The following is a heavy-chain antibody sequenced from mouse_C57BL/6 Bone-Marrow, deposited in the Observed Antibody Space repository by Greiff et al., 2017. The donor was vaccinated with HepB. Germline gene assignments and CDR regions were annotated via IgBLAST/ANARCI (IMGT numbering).Heavy chain of an antibody. CDR3: ARGLLRYPRFAY. V-gene: IGHV1-64*01. D-gene: IGHD1-1*01. CDR1: GYTFTSYW. CDR2: IHPNSGST. Sequence: VQLQQPGAELVKPGASVKLSCKASGYTFTSYWMHWVKQRPGQGLEWIGMIHPNSGSTNYNEKFKSKATLTVDKSSSTAYMQLSSLTSEDSAVYYCARGLLRYPRFAYWGQGTLVTVSA. J-gene: IGHJ3*01.